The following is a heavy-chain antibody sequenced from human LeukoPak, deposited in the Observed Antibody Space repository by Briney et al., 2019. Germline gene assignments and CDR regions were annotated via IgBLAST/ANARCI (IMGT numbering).Heavy chain of an antibody. D-gene: IGHD4-17*01. J-gene: IGHJ4*02. CDR1: GGSISSYY. CDR2: IYYSGST. Sequence: KPSETLSLTCTVSGGSISSYYWSWIRQPPGKGLEWIGYIYYSGSTNYNPSLKSRVTISVDTSRKHFSLKLSSVTAADTAVYYCASTDDYGDYSNLDYWGQGTLVTVSS. CDR3: ASTDDYGDYSNLDY. V-gene: IGHV4-59*01.